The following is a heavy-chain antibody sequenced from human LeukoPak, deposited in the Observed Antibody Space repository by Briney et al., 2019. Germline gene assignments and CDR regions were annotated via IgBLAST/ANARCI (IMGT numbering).Heavy chain of an antibody. CDR2: ITSRGSTI. J-gene: IGHJ4*02. V-gene: IGHV3-48*03. Sequence: GGSLRLSCAASGFTFDIFEMSWVRQAPGKGLEWVSYITSRGSTIYYADSVEGRFTISRDSAENSLYLQMNSLRAEDTVVYYCARDRGYSTFDYWGQGTLVTVSS. CDR1: GFTFDIFE. D-gene: IGHD4-23*01. CDR3: ARDRGYSTFDY.